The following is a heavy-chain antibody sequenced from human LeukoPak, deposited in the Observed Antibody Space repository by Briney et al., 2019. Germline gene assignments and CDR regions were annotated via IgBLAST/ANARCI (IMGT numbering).Heavy chain of an antibody. J-gene: IGHJ4*02. D-gene: IGHD2-2*01. V-gene: IGHV4-59*01. CDR3: ARAQDCSSTSCYLGPSYYFDY. CDR1: GGSISSYY. CDR2: IYYSGST. Sequence: SETLSLTCTVSGGSISSYYWSWIRQPPGKGLEWIGYIYYSGSTNYNPSLKSRVTISVDTSKNQFSLKLSSVTAADTAVYYCARAQDCSSTSCYLGPSYYFDYWGQGTLVTVSS.